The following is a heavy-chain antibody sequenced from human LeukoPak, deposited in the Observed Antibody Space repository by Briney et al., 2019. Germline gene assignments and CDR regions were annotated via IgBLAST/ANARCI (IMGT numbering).Heavy chain of an antibody. J-gene: IGHJ4*02. CDR2: INSDGSRI. D-gene: IGHD3-22*01. CDR1: GITFSNYW. V-gene: IGHV3-74*01. CDR3: ASSPVITRD. Sequence: GGSLRLSCAASGITFSNYWMHWVRHAPGKGLEWVSRINSDGSRITYADSVKGRSTISRDNAKNTLYLQMNSLRVEDTAVYYCASSPVITRDWGQGTLVTVSS.